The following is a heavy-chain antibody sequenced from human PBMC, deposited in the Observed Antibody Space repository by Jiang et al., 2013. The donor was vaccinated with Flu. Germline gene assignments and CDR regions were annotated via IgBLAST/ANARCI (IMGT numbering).Heavy chain of an antibody. Sequence: SGYTFTSYAMHWVRQAPGQRLEWMGWINAGNGNTKYSQKFQGRVTITRDTSASTAYMELSSLRSEDTAVYYCARGSFYCSGGSCFRPFDPWGQGTLVTVSS. CDR2: INAGNGNT. V-gene: IGHV1-3*01. CDR1: GYTFTSYA. J-gene: IGHJ5*02. CDR3: ARGSFYCSGGSCFRPFDP. D-gene: IGHD2-15*01.